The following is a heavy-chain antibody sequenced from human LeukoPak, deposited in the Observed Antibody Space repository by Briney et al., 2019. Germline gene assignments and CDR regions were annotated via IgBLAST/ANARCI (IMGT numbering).Heavy chain of an antibody. CDR3: ARDQYYYDSSGYYYGFDYYYGMDV. V-gene: IGHV3-30-3*01. CDR2: ISYDGSNK. Sequence: GGSLRLSCAASGFTFSSYAMHWVRQAPGKGLEWVAVISYDGSNKYYADSVKGRFTISRDNSKNTLYLQMNSLRAEDTAVYYCARDQYYYDSSGYYYGFDYYYGMDVWGQGTTVTVSS. J-gene: IGHJ6*02. D-gene: IGHD3-22*01. CDR1: GFTFSSYA.